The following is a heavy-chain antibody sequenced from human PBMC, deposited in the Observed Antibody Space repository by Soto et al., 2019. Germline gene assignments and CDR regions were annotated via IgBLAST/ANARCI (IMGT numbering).Heavy chain of an antibody. D-gene: IGHD6-13*01. CDR3: ASDRTAAGYYYGMDV. V-gene: IGHV1-46*01. Sequence: QVQLVQSGAEVKKPGASGKVCCKASGYTFTSYYMHWVRQAPGQGLEWMGIINPSGGSTSYAQKFQGRVTMTRDTSTSTVYMEMSRLRSEDTAVYYCASDRTAAGYYYGMDVWGQGTTVTVCS. CDR1: GYTFTSYY. CDR2: INPSGGST. J-gene: IGHJ6*02.